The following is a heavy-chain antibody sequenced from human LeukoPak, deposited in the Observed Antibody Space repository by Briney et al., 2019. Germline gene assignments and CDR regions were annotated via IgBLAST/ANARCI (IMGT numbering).Heavy chain of an antibody. CDR2: INPNSGAT. J-gene: IGHJ5*02. Sequence: ASVKVSCKASGGTFSSYAISWVRQAPGQGLEWMGWINPNSGATNYAQKFQGRVTMTSDTSITTAYMELSRLRSDDTAVYYCARMGPGYCSSTSCYPWFDPWGQGTLVTVSS. D-gene: IGHD2-2*01. CDR3: ARMGPGYCSSTSCYPWFDP. V-gene: IGHV1-2*02. CDR1: GGTFSSYA.